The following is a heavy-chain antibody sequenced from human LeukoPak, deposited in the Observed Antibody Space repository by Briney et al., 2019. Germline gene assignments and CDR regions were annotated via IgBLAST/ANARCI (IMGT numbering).Heavy chain of an antibody. Sequence: GGSLRLSCAASGFTFSSYGMHWARQAPGKGLEWVAVISYDGSNKYYADSVKGRFTISRDNSKNTLYLQMNSLRAEDTAVYYCARDQPDCSGGSCYSNNFDYWDQGTLVTVSS. V-gene: IGHV3-30*03. CDR2: ISYDGSNK. CDR1: GFTFSSYG. D-gene: IGHD2-15*01. J-gene: IGHJ4*02. CDR3: ARDQPDCSGGSCYSNNFDY.